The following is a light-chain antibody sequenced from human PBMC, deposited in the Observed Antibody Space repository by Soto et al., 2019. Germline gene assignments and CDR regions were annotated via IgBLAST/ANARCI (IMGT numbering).Light chain of an antibody. V-gene: IGKV3-20*01. CDR3: QQYGSSPPIT. CDR1: QSVSSDY. CDR2: GAS. J-gene: IGKJ5*01. Sequence: IVSTESPGTLYLSPGVRVTPSPRVSQSVSSDYLAWYHQKPGQPPRLLIYGASSRATGIPDRFSGSGSGTDFTLTISRLEPEDFAVYYCQQYGSSPPITFGQGTRLRL.